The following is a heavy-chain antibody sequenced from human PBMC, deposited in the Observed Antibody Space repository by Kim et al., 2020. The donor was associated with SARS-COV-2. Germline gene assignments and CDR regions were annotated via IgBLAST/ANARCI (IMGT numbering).Heavy chain of an antibody. D-gene: IGHD3-10*01. Sequence: ASVKVSCKASGYTFTSYAMHWVRQAPGQRLEWMGWINAGNGNTKYSQKFQGRVTITRDTSASTAYMELSSLRSEDTAVYYCARLGLLWFANGMDVWGQGTTVTVSS. CDR3: ARLGLLWFANGMDV. V-gene: IGHV1-3*01. CDR2: INAGNGNT. CDR1: GYTFTSYA. J-gene: IGHJ6*02.